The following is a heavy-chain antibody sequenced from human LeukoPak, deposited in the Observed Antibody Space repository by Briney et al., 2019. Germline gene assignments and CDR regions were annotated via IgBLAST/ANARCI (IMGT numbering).Heavy chain of an antibody. CDR2: ISTRSSYI. Sequence: PGGSLRLSCAASGFTFSSYSMNWVRQAPGKGLEWVSSISTRSSYIYYADSVKGRFTISRDNAENSLYLQMNSLRAEDTAVYYCVSAGIAAAGTSYWFDPWGQGTLVTVSS. CDR3: VSAGIAAAGTSYWFDP. D-gene: IGHD6-13*01. J-gene: IGHJ5*02. CDR1: GFTFSSYS. V-gene: IGHV3-21*01.